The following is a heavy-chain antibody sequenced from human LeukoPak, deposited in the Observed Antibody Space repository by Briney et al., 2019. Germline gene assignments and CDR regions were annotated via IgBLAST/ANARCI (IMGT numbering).Heavy chain of an antibody. Sequence: GGSLRLTCAASGFTFSSYWMHWVRQAPGKGLVWVSRINSDGSSTSYADSVKGRFTISRDNAKNTLYLQMNSLRAEDTAVYYCARNVLPGYFDYWGQGTLVTVSS. V-gene: IGHV3-74*01. J-gene: IGHJ4*02. CDR2: INSDGSST. CDR3: ARNVLPGYFDY. CDR1: GFTFSSYW. D-gene: IGHD2-15*01.